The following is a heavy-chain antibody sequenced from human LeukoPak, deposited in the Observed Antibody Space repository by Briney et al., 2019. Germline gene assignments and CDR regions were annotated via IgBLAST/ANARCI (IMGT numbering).Heavy chain of an antibody. CDR3: ARHAVRGYSYLDY. CDR1: GGSISSFY. D-gene: IGHD5-18*01. V-gene: IGHV4-59*08. CDR2: IYYSGSS. Sequence: SETLSLTCTVYGGSISSFYWSWIRQPPGKGLEWIGYIYYSGSSNYNPSLKRRVTISVDTSKNQFSLKLTSVTAADTAVYCCARHAVRGYSYLDYWGQGTLVTVSS. J-gene: IGHJ4*02.